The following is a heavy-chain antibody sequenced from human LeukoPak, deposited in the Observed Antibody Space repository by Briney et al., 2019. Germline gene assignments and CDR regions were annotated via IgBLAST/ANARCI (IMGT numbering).Heavy chain of an antibody. CDR2: ITPSVDTT. V-gene: IGHV1-46*01. CDR1: GYTFTNYL. J-gene: IGHJ4*02. D-gene: IGHD2-8*02. CDR3: VREESGGYFDY. Sequence: ASVKVSWKASGYTFTNYLLHWVRQAPGQGLEWVGRITPSVDTTNYAQKFRDRVTMTRDTSTSTVYMELSSLRSEDTAVYHCVREESGGYFDYWGQGTLVTVSS.